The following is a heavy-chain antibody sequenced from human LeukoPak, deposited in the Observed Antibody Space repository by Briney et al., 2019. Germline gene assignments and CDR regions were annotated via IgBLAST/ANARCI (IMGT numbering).Heavy chain of an antibody. CDR3: ASPVGVMVRPHWYFDL. J-gene: IGHJ2*01. CDR1: GGSISSSSYY. Sequence: PSETLSLTCTVSGGSISSSSYYWGWIRQPPGKGLEWIGSIYYSGSTYYNPSLKSRVTISVDTSKNQFSLKLSSVTAADTAVYYCASPVGVMVRPHWYFDLWGRGTLVTVSS. D-gene: IGHD3-10*01. V-gene: IGHV4-39*07. CDR2: IYYSGST.